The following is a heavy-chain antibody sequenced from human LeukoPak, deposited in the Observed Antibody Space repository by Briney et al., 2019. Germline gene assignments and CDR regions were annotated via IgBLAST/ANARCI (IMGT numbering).Heavy chain of an antibody. CDR3: AVNSTKHTFDI. Sequence: PSETLSLTCTVSGVSFSTYYWSWIRQSPGKGLEWIGSVYYSGSTNYNPSLKSRVSISVDTSKNQFSLELSSVTAAHTAVYYCAVNSTKHTFDIWGQGTMVTVSS. J-gene: IGHJ3*02. CDR2: VYYSGST. CDR1: GVSFSTYY. V-gene: IGHV4-59*08. D-gene: IGHD5/OR15-5a*01.